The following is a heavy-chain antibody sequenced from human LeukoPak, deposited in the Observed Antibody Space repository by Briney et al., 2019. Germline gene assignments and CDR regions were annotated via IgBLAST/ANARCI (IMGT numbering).Heavy chain of an antibody. Sequence: SETLSLTCAVYGGSFSGYYWSWIRQPPGKGLEWIGYIYYSGSTNYNPSLKSRVTISVDTSKNQFSLNLGSVTAADTAVYYCARVYYSNSYDYWYFDLWGRGTLVTVSS. CDR2: IYYSGST. CDR1: GGSFSGYY. D-gene: IGHD2/OR15-2a*01. CDR3: ARVYYSNSYDYWYFDL. J-gene: IGHJ2*01. V-gene: IGHV4-59*01.